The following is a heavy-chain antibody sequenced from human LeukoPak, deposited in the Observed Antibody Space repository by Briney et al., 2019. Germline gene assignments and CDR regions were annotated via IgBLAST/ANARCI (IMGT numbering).Heavy chain of an antibody. CDR3: ARQIPYHENHFFDY. CDR2: IYSSGST. D-gene: IGHD1-14*01. V-gene: IGHV4-4*09. J-gene: IGHJ4*02. CDR1: GGFISRHY. Sequence: SETLSPTCTVSGGFISRHYWSWIRQPPGKGLEWIGYIYSSGSTSYNPSFQSRVTISEDTSKNQFSLRVNSVTTADTAMYYCARQIPYHENHFFDYWGREPWSPSPQ.